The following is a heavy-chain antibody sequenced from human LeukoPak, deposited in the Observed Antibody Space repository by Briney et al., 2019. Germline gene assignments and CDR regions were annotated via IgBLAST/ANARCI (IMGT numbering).Heavy chain of an antibody. CDR3: ARGGKGNADGYNQALDY. CDR1: GYTFTNYY. CDR2: INPSGGST. V-gene: IGHV1-46*01. Sequence: GASVKVSCEASGYTFTNYYIHWVRQAPGQGLAWMGIINPSGGSTTYAQEFQGRVTMTRDTSTSTVYMELSSLRSEDTAVYYCARGGKGNADGYNQALDYWGQGTLVTVSS. D-gene: IGHD5-24*01. J-gene: IGHJ4*02.